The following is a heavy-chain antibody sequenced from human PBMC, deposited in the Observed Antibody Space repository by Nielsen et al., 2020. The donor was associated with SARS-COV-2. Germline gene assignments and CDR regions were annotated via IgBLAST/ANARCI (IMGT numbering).Heavy chain of an antibody. J-gene: IGHJ1*01. Sequence: WVRQAPGQGLEWMGWISAYNGNTNYAQKLQGRVTMTTDTSTSTAYMELRSLRSDDTAVYYCAREMAKAYCGGDCSWTEYFQHWGQGTLVTVSS. D-gene: IGHD2-21*02. CDR3: AREMAKAYCGGDCSWTEYFQH. V-gene: IGHV1-18*01. CDR2: ISAYNGNT.